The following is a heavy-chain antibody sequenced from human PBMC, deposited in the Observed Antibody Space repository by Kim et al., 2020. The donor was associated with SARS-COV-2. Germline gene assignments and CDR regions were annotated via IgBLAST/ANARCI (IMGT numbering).Heavy chain of an antibody. J-gene: IGHJ5*02. D-gene: IGHD6-13*01. CDR1: GGSISSYY. V-gene: IGHV4-59*01. CDR3: ARDRGSSSYPRWFDP. Sequence: SETLSLTCTVSGGSISSYYWSWIRQPPGKGLEWIGYIYYSGSTNYNPSLKSRVTISVDTSKNQFSLKLSSVTAADTAVYYCARDRGSSSYPRWFDPWGQGTLVTVSS. CDR2: IYYSGST.